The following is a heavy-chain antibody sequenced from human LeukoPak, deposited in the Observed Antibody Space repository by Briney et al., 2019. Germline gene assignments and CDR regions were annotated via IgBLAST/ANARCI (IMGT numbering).Heavy chain of an antibody. Sequence: PSETLSLTCTVSGGSISSSSYYWGWIRQPPGKGLEWIGSIYYSGSTYYNPSLKSRVTISVDTSKNQFSLKLSSVTAADTAVYYCARDPLYSRGMDVWGQGTTVTVSS. J-gene: IGHJ6*02. CDR2: IYYSGST. CDR3: ARDPLYSRGMDV. D-gene: IGHD2-21*01. V-gene: IGHV4-39*07. CDR1: GGSISSSSYY.